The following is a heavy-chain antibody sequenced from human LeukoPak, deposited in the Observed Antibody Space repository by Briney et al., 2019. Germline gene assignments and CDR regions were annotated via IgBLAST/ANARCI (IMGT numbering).Heavy chain of an antibody. CDR1: GFTFSTSW. J-gene: IGHJ4*02. CDR2: IKEDGSAK. CDR3: ARDRAYNRFDY. Sequence: GGSVRLSCVDSGFTFSTSWMAWVRQAPGKGLEWVANIKEDGSAKNYVGSVRGRFTVSRDNAKKSVYLEMNSLRAEDTAVYYCARDRAYNRFDYWGQGTLVTVPS. V-gene: IGHV3-7*01. D-gene: IGHD5-24*01.